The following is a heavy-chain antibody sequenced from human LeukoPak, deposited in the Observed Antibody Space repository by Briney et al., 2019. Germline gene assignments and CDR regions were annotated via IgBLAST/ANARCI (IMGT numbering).Heavy chain of an antibody. Sequence: PGTSLRVSCAASGFTFRTYNMNWVRQAPGKGLEWVSFISKTSTKIYYGDSVRGRFTISRDNAKNSIHLQMGSLRVEDTAVYYCVRGDGDLFDFWGQGTLVSVSS. CDR3: VRGDGDLFDF. V-gene: IGHV3-21*06. CDR2: ISKTSTKI. CDR1: GFTFRTYN. D-gene: IGHD4-17*01. J-gene: IGHJ4*02.